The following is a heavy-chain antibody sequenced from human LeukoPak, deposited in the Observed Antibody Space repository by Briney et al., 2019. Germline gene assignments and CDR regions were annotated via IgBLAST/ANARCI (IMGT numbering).Heavy chain of an antibody. J-gene: IGHJ6*02. CDR3: ARDRAGKNYYYYGMDV. D-gene: IGHD3-10*01. CDR1: GFTFSSYW. V-gene: IGHV3-7*01. CDR2: IKQDGSEK. Sequence: GGSLRLSCAAFGFTFSSYWMSWVRQAPGKGLEWVANIKQDGSEKYYVDSVKGRFTISRDNAKNSLYLQMNSLRAEDTAVYYCARDRAGKNYYYYGMDVWGQGTTVTVSS.